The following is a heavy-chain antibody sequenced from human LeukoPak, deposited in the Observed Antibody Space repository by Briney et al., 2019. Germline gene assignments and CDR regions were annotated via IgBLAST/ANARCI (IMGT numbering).Heavy chain of an antibody. V-gene: IGHV1-58*02. Sequence: SVKVSCKASGFTFTSSAMQWVRQARGQRLEWIGWIVVGSGNTNYAQKFQERVAITRDMSTSTAYMELSSLRPEDTAVYYCAAEGLGSYPSEYFQHWGQGTLVTVSS. CDR3: AAEGLGSYPSEYFQH. D-gene: IGHD1-26*01. CDR1: GFTFTSSA. CDR2: IVVGSGNT. J-gene: IGHJ1*01.